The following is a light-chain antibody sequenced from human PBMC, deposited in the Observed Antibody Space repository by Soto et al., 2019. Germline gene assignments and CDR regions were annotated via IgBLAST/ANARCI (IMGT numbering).Light chain of an antibody. Sequence: QSVLAQPASVSGSPGQSITISCTGTSNDVGAHNFVSWYQQHPGKAPKVMIYEVSNRPSGVSNRLSGSKSGNTASLTISGLQPEDEADYYCNSYTNSAARVFGTGTKVTVL. J-gene: IGLJ1*01. CDR2: EVS. CDR3: NSYTNSAARV. V-gene: IGLV2-14*01. CDR1: SNDVGAHNF.